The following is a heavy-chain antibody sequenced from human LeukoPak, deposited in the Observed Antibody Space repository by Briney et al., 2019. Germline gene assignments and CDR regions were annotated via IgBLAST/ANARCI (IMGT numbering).Heavy chain of an antibody. Sequence: ASVKVSCKASGYTFTSYYMHWVRQAPGQGLEWMGIINPSGGSTSYAQKFQGRVTMTRDMSTSTVYMELSSLRSEDTAVYYCARDGVGIAARPGYYYYMDVWGKGTTVTVSS. CDR2: INPSGGST. J-gene: IGHJ6*03. V-gene: IGHV1-46*01. D-gene: IGHD6-6*01. CDR1: GYTFTSYY. CDR3: ARDGVGIAARPGYYYYMDV.